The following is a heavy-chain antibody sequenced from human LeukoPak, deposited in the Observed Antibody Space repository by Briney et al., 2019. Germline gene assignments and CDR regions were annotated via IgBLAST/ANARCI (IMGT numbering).Heavy chain of an antibody. V-gene: IGHV3-9*03. CDR1: GFTLDNYA. CDR2: ISWNGGRR. Sequence: GGSLRLSCAASGFTLDNYAMHWVRQAPGKGLEWVSGISWNGGRRVYVDSVKGRFTISRDNAKNSLYLQMDSLRPEDMALYYCAKDVSLGFCSGGSCSAHFDFWGQGTLVTVSS. J-gene: IGHJ4*02. CDR3: AKDVSLGFCSGGSCSAHFDF. D-gene: IGHD2-15*01.